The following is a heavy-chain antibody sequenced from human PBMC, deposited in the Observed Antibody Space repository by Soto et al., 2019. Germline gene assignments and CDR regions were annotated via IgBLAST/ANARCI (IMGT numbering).Heavy chain of an antibody. V-gene: IGHV2-70*11. CDR2: IDWDDDK. CDR1: GFSLSTSGMC. Sequence: GSGPTLVNPTQTLTLTCTFSGFSLSTSGMCVSWIRQPPGKALEWLARIDWDDDKYYSTSLKTRLTISKDTSKNQVVLTMTNMDPVDTATYYCARTPDYSGSYGWFDPWGQGTLVTVSS. J-gene: IGHJ5*02. CDR3: ARTPDYSGSYGWFDP. D-gene: IGHD1-26*01.